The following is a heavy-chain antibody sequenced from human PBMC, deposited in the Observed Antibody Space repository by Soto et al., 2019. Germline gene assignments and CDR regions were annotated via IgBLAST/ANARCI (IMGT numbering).Heavy chain of an antibody. V-gene: IGHV1-3*01. Sequence: ASVKVSCKASGYTFTSYAMHWVRQAPGQRLEWMGWINAGNGNTKYSQKFQGRVTITRDTSASTAYMELSSLRSEDTAVYYCARGLNGYLYYVSYWGQGTLVTVSS. CDR2: INAGNGNT. CDR3: ARGLNGYLYYVSY. CDR1: GYTFTSYA. J-gene: IGHJ4*02. D-gene: IGHD2-8*01.